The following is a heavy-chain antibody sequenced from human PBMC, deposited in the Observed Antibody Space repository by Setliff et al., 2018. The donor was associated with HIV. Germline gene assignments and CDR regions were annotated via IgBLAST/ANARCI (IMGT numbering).Heavy chain of an antibody. CDR3: ARVFYDSGGFFTTAGPLYLDL. CDR1: GGSISSHY. J-gene: IGHJ2*01. CDR2: IYYSDSI. V-gene: IGHV4-59*11. Sequence: SETLSLTCTVSGGSISSHYWSWIRRPPGKGLEWIGSIYYSDSINYNPSLKSRVTISVDTPKNQFSLKLSSVTAADTAVYYCARVFYDSGGFFTTAGPLYLDLWGRGTLVTVSS. D-gene: IGHD3-22*01.